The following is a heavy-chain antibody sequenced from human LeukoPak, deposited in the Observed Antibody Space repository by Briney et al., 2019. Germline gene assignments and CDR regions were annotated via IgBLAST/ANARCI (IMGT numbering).Heavy chain of an antibody. CDR3: ARAGSSGVFDY. CDR1: GYTFTSYG. J-gene: IGHJ4*02. Sequence: GASVKVSCKASGYTFTSYGISWVRQAPGQGLEWMGRIIPILGIANYAQKFQGRVTITADKSTSTAYMELSSLRSEDTAVYYCARAGSSGVFDYWGQGTLVTVSS. V-gene: IGHV1-69*04. CDR2: IIPILGIA. D-gene: IGHD6-13*01.